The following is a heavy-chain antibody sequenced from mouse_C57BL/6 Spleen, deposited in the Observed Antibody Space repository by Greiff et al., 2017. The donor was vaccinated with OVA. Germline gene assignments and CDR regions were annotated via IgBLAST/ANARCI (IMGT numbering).Heavy chain of an antibody. D-gene: IGHD2-12*01. CDR3: ARAYYSAYAMDY. J-gene: IGHJ4*01. CDR2: IHPNSGST. V-gene: IGHV1-64*01. Sequence: QVQLQQPGAELVKPGASVKLSCKASGYTFTSYWMHWVKQRPGQGLEWIGMIHPNSGSTNYNEKFKSKATLTVDKSSSTAYMQLSSLTSEDSAVYYCARAYYSAYAMDYWGQGTSVTVSS. CDR1: GYTFTSYW.